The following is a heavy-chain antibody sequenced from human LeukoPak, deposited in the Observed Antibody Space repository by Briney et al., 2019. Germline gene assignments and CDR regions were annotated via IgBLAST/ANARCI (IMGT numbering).Heavy chain of an antibody. D-gene: IGHD1-7*01. CDR1: GYSFTSYW. CDR3: ARQKGWNYGYYYYYYYMDV. V-gene: IGHV5-51*01. CDR2: IYPGDSDT. Sequence: HGESLKISCKGSGYSFTSYWIGWVRQMPGKGLEWMGIIYPGDSDTRYSPSFQGQVTISADKSISTAYLQWSSLKALDTAMYYCARQKGWNYGYYYYYYYMDVWGKGTTVTVSS. J-gene: IGHJ6*03.